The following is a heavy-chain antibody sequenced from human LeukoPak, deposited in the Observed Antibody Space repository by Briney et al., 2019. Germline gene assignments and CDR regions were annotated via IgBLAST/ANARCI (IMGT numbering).Heavy chain of an antibody. CDR1: GYTLTELS. J-gene: IGHJ4*02. V-gene: IGHV1-24*01. D-gene: IGHD3-9*01. CDR2: FDPEDGET. CDR3: ARETSTLYFDILTGELDY. Sequence: GASVKVSCKVSGYTLTELSMHWVRQAPGKGLEWMGGFDPEDGETIYAQKFQGRVTMTRDTSTSTVYMELSSLRSEDTAVYFCARETSTLYFDILTGELDYWGQGSLVTVSS.